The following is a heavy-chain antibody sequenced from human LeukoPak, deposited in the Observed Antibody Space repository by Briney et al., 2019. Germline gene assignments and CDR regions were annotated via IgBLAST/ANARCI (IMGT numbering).Heavy chain of an antibody. J-gene: IGHJ1*01. CDR1: GLTLSSYW. Sequence: SGGSLRLSCAASGLTLSSYWMHWVRQAPGKGLVWVSRINSDGSSTSYADSVKGRFTISRDNSKNTLYLQMNSLRAGDTAVYYCAKDPYRSGEYFQHWGQGTLVTVSS. V-gene: IGHV3-74*01. D-gene: IGHD2-15*01. CDR2: INSDGSST. CDR3: AKDPYRSGEYFQH.